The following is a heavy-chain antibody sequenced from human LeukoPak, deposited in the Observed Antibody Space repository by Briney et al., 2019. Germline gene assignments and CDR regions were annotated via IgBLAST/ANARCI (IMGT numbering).Heavy chain of an antibody. J-gene: IGHJ4*02. CDR1: GGSISGYY. CDR2: IYYTGST. V-gene: IGHV4-59*01. D-gene: IGHD6-19*01. Sequence: SETLSLTCTVSGGSISGYYWNWTRQPPGKGLEWIGYIYYTGSTNYNPSLKSRVTISVDTSKNQSSLKLSSVTATDTAVYYCARGGYASGWYLDYWGQGTLVTVSS. CDR3: ARGGYASGWYLDY.